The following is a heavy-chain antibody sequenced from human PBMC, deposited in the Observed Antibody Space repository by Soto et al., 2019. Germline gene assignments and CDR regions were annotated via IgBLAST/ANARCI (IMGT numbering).Heavy chain of an antibody. V-gene: IGHV1-18*01. CDR2: ISAYNGNT. Sequence: QVQLVQSGAEVKKPGASVKVSCKASGYTFTSYGISWVRQAPGQGLEWMGWISAYNGNTNYAQKLQGTVTMTTDTSTSTAYMELRSLSSDDTAVYYCASDGGRITPVDTSMAADYLGQGTLVTVSS. J-gene: IGHJ4*02. D-gene: IGHD5-18*01. CDR1: GYTFTSYG. CDR3: ASDGGRITPVDTSMAADY.